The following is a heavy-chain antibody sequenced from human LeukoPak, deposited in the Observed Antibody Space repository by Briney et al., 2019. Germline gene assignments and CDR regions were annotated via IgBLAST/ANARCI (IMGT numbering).Heavy chain of an antibody. D-gene: IGHD4/OR15-4a*01. CDR2: INWNGGST. J-gene: IGHJ4*02. CDR1: GYTYDDYG. V-gene: IGHV3-20*04. CDR3: ARDGGSLDDYGDY. Sequence: AGGSLRLSCAASGYTYDDYGMSWVRQAPGKGLEWVSGINWNGGSTGYADSVKGRFTISRDNAKSSLYLQMNSLRAEDTALYYCARDGGSLDDYGDYWGQGTLVTVSS.